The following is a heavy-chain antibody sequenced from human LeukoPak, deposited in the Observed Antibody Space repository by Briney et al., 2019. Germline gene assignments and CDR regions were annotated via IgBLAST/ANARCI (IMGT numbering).Heavy chain of an antibody. D-gene: IGHD6-19*01. CDR1: GFTFSSYA. V-gene: IGHV3-23*01. CDR2: ISGSGGST. CDR3: AKANAQWLVGLVDY. Sequence: GGSLRLSCAASGFTFSSYAMSWVRQAPGKRLEWVSAISGSGGSTYYADAVKGRFTISRDNSKNTLYLQMNSLRAEDTAVYYCAKANAQWLVGLVDYWGQGTLVTVSS. J-gene: IGHJ4*02.